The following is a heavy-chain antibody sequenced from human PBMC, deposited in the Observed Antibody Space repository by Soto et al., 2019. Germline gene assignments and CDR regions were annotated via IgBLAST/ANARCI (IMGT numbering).Heavy chain of an antibody. V-gene: IGHV3-30*18. CDR2: ISYDGSNK. Sequence: GGSLRLSCAASGFTFSSYGMHWVRQAPGKGLEWVAVISYDGSNKYYADSVKGRFTISRDNSKNTLYLQMNSLRAEDTAVYYCAKEPRYYYDSSGYVFDDWGQGTLVPVSS. CDR3: AKEPRYYYDSSGYVFDD. D-gene: IGHD3-22*01. J-gene: IGHJ4*02. CDR1: GFTFSSYG.